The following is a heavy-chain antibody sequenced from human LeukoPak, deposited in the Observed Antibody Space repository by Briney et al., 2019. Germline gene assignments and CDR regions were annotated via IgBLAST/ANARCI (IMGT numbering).Heavy chain of an antibody. CDR2: ISGYNGNT. Sequence: GASVKVSCKASGYTFINYGITWVRQAPGQGLEWMGWISGYNGNTNYAQKLQGRVTMTTDTSTSTAYMELRSLRSDDTAVYYCARVVTAMNDAFDIWGQGTLVTVSS. CDR3: ARVVTAMNDAFDI. CDR1: GYTFINYG. J-gene: IGHJ3*02. D-gene: IGHD2-21*02. V-gene: IGHV1-18*01.